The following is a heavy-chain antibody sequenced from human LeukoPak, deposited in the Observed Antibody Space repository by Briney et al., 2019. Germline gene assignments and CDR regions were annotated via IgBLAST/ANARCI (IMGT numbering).Heavy chain of an antibody. V-gene: IGHV3-23*01. CDR2: ISGSGGST. J-gene: IGHJ4*02. CDR1: GFTFSSYG. CDR3: AKRTLGELSLV. Sequence: GGTLRLSCAASGFTFSSYGMSWVRQAPGKGLEWVSAISGSGGSTYYADSVKGRFTISRDNSKNTLYLQMNSLRAEDTAVYYCAKRTLGELSLVWGQGTLVTVSS. D-gene: IGHD3-16*02.